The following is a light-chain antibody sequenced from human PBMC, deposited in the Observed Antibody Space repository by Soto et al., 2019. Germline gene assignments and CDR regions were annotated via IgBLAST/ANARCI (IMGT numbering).Light chain of an antibody. Sequence: KAPKLMIYEVSNRPSGVSNRFSGSKSGDTASLTISGLQAEDEADYYCSSYTTRTTLYVFGTGTKVTVL. J-gene: IGLJ1*01. CDR3: SSYTTRTTLYV. V-gene: IGLV2-14*01. CDR2: EVS.